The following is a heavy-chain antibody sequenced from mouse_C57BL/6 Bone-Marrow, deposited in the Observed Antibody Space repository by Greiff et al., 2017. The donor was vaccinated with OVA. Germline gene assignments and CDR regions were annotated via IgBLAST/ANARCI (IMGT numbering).Heavy chain of an antibody. CDR3: ARTYYGSRGWYFDV. V-gene: IGHV2-9-1*01. Sequence: VQLQQSGPGLVAPSQSLSITCTVSGFSLTSYAISWVRQPPGKGLEWLGVIWTGGGTNYNSALKSRLSISKDNSKRQVFLEMNSLQTDDTARYYCARTYYGSRGWYFDVWGTGTTVTVSS. D-gene: IGHD1-1*01. CDR2: IWTGGGT. J-gene: IGHJ1*03. CDR1: GFSLTSYA.